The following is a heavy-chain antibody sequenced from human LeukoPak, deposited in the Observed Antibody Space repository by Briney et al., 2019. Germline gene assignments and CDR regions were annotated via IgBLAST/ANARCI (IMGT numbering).Heavy chain of an antibody. J-gene: IGHJ4*02. CDR2: ISSSGTTI. V-gene: IGHV3-11*04. Sequence: PGGSLRLSCAASGFTFSDYYMSWIRQAPGKGLEWLSYISSSGTTIYYADSVKGRLTISRDNAKNSLYLQMNSLRAEDTAVYYCATTHSHDYGDYWGQGTLVTVSS. CDR1: GFTFSDYY. CDR3: ATTHSHDYGDY.